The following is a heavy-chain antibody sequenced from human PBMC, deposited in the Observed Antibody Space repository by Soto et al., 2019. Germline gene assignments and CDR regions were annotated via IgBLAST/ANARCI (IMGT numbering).Heavy chain of an antibody. V-gene: IGHV3-30*02. Sequence: GGSLRLSCAASGFTFSGYGMHWVRQAPGKGLERVAITRHDGSNTYYADSVRGRFTISRDNSKKTLYLQMDSLRAEDTAVYYCARDGVGATTFFGYFDYWGQGTLVTVS. J-gene: IGHJ4*02. CDR3: ARDGVGATTFFGYFDY. CDR2: TRHDGSNT. CDR1: GFTFSGYG. D-gene: IGHD1-26*01.